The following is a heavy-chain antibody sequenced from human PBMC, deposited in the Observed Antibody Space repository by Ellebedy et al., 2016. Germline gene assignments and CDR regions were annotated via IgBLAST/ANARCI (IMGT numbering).Heavy chain of an antibody. D-gene: IGHD2-8*02. CDR1: GLPFSTFF. J-gene: IGHJ6*02. CDR3: ARAPLLGLLNYYYGMDV. CDR2: ISSSSSTI. V-gene: IGHV3-48*02. Sequence: GESLKISXAVSGLPFSTFFMSWVRQAPGKGLEWVSYISSSSSTIYYADSVKGRFTISRDNAKNSLYLQMNSLRDEDTAVYYCARAPLLGLLNYYYGMDVWGQGTTVTVSS.